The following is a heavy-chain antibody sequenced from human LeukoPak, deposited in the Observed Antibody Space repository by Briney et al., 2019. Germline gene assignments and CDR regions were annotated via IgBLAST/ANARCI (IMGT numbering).Heavy chain of an antibody. J-gene: IGHJ6*03. CDR3: ARGGYSGYGPYMDV. CDR2: IYYSGST. D-gene: IGHD5-12*01. V-gene: IGHV4-30-4*08. Sequence: SQTLSLTCTVSGGSISSGDYVWSWIRQPPGKGLEWIGYIYYSGSTYYNPSLKSRVTISVDTSKNQFSLKLSSVTAADTAVYYCARGGYSGYGPYMDVWGKGTTVTVSS. CDR1: GGSISSGDYV.